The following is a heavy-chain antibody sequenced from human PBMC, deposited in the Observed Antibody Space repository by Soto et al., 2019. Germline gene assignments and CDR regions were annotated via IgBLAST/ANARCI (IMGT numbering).Heavy chain of an antibody. CDR3: AKVYFGESDGFDI. J-gene: IGHJ3*02. V-gene: IGHV3-23*01. Sequence: VNLLESGGGLVQPGGSLRLSCAASGFTFSNFAMSWVRQAPGRGLEWVSEITASGRTPSYADSVKGRFTISKDESNTTLCLPMNSLRADDTALYYCAKVYFGESDGFDIWGQGTMVTVSS. CDR1: GFTFSNFA. D-gene: IGHD3-16*01. CDR2: ITASGRTP.